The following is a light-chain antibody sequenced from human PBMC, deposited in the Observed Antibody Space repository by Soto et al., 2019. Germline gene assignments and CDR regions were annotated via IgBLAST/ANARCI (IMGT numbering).Light chain of an antibody. V-gene: IGKV3-15*01. CDR3: QQYNNWPPLT. Sequence: IVLTQSPVTLSLSPGERATLSCRASQTVSSNLAWYQQKPGQAPRLLIYGASTRATGIPARFSGSGSGTEFTLTISSLQSEDFAVYYCQQYNNWPPLTFGGGTKVDIK. CDR2: GAS. CDR1: QTVSSN. J-gene: IGKJ4*01.